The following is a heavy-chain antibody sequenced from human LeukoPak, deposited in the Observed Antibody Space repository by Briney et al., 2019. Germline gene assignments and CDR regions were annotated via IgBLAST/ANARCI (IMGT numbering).Heavy chain of an antibody. Sequence: PSETLSLTCAVYGGSFSGYYWSWIRQPPGKELEWIGEINHSGSTNYNPSLKSRVTISVDTSKNQFSLKLSSVTAADTAVYYCARGFGTAMDNAFDIWGQGTMVTVSS. J-gene: IGHJ3*02. CDR1: GGSFSGYY. CDR2: INHSGST. D-gene: IGHD5-18*01. CDR3: ARGFGTAMDNAFDI. V-gene: IGHV4-34*01.